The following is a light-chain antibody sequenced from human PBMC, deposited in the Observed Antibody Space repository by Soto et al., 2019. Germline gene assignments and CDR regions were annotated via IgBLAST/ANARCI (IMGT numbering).Light chain of an antibody. Sequence: QSALTQPASVSGSPGQSITISCTGTSSDVGSYNLVSWYQQYPGKAPKLMIFEGSKRPSGVSNRFSGSKSGNTASLTISGLQAEDEADYYCCSYATVSTDYVFGTGTKVTV. V-gene: IGLV2-23*01. CDR3: CSYATVSTDYV. J-gene: IGLJ1*01. CDR2: EGS. CDR1: SSDVGSYNL.